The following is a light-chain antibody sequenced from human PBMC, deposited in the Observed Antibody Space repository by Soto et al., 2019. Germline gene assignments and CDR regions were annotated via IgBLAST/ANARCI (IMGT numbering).Light chain of an antibody. Sequence: QSVLTQPPSVSGAPGQRVTISCTGSSSNIGAGYDVHWYQQLPGMAPKLLIYGSNNRPVGVPDRFSGSKSGPSGFLAITGLQAGDEADFYCAAWDDSLNAVVFGGGTQLTVL. J-gene: IGLJ2*01. CDR2: GSN. CDR1: SSNIGAGYD. V-gene: IGLV1-40*01. CDR3: AAWDDSLNAVV.